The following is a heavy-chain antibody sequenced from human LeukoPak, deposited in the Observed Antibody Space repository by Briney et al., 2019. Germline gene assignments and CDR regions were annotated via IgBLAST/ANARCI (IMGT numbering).Heavy chain of an antibody. CDR3: ARDRYCTSTSCYTAYFDY. J-gene: IGHJ4*02. D-gene: IGHD2-2*01. Sequence: PGGSLRLSCAASGFTFSNYGMHWVRQAPGKGLEWVAVIWYDGSNEYYADSVKGRFTISRDNSKNTLYLQMNSLRAEDTAVYYCARDRYCTSTSCYTAYFDYWGQGTLVTVSS. V-gene: IGHV3-33*01. CDR2: IWYDGSNE. CDR1: GFTFSNYG.